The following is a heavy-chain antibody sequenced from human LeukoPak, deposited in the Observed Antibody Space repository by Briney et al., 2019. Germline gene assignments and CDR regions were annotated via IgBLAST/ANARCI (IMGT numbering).Heavy chain of an antibody. Sequence: GRSLRLSCAASGFTFDDYAMHWVRQAPGKGLEWVSGISWNSGSIGYADSVKGRFTISRDNAKNSLYPQMNSLRAEDTALYYCAKDTAYYYDSSGYHNLSPFDYWGQGTLVTVSS. V-gene: IGHV3-9*01. J-gene: IGHJ4*02. CDR2: ISWNSGSI. D-gene: IGHD3-22*01. CDR3: AKDTAYYYDSSGYHNLSPFDY. CDR1: GFTFDDYA.